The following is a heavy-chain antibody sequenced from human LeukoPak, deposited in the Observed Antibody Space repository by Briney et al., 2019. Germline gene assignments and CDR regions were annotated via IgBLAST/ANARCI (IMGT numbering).Heavy chain of an antibody. Sequence: GGSLRLSCAASGFTFSSYGMHWDRQAPGKGLEWVAVIWYDGSNKYYADSVKGRFTISRDNSKSTLYLQMNSLRAEDTAVYYCARDSGSGYYYVGWGQGTLVTVSS. J-gene: IGHJ4*02. CDR3: ARDSGSGYYYVG. D-gene: IGHD3-22*01. CDR1: GFTFSSYG. V-gene: IGHV3-33*01. CDR2: IWYDGSNK.